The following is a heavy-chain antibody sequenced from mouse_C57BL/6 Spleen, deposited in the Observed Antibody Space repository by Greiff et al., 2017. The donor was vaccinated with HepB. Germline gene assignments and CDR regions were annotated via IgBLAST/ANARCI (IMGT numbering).Heavy chain of an antibody. CDR2: ISSGSSTI. CDR1: GFTFSDYG. Sequence: EVKLMESGGGLVKPGGSLKLSCAASGFTFSDYGMHWVRQAPEKGLEWVAYISSGSSTIYYADTVKGRFTISRENAKNTLFLQMTSLRSEDTAMYYCARVPALLREGAMDYWGQGTSVTVSS. CDR3: ARVPALLREGAMDY. J-gene: IGHJ4*01. V-gene: IGHV5-17*01. D-gene: IGHD1-1*01.